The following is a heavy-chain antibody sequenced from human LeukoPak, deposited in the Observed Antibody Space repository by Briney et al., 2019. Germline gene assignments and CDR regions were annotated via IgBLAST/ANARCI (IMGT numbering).Heavy chain of an antibody. CDR2: MYTSGSA. Sequence: SETLSLTCSVSGGSISTSYLSWIRQPAGKGLEWIGRMYTSGSADYNPSLKSRVSMSVDTSKNQFSLMLSSVTAADAAVYYCARDSNRYYYFDLWGRGTLVTVSS. J-gene: IGHJ2*01. CDR3: ARDSNRYYYFDL. D-gene: IGHD3-10*01. CDR1: GGSISTSY. V-gene: IGHV4-4*07.